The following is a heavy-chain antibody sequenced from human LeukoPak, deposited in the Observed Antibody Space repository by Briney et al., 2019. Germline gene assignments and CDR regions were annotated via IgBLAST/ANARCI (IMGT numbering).Heavy chain of an antibody. CDR3: ATNGPSTVTNRFFDY. CDR1: GGSFSGYY. V-gene: IGHV4-34*01. CDR2: INHSGST. Sequence: PSETLSLTCAVYGGSFSGYYWSWIRQPPGKGLEWIGEINHSGSTNYNPSLKSRVTISVDTSKNQFSLKLSSVTAADTAVYYCATNGPSTVTNRFFDYWGQGTLVTVSS. D-gene: IGHD4-17*01. J-gene: IGHJ4*02.